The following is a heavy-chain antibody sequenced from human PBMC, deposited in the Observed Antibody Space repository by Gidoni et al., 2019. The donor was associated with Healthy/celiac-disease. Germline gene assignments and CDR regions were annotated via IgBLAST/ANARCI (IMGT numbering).Heavy chain of an antibody. CDR1: GYTFTRYD. D-gene: IGHD2-2*01. Sequence: QVQLVQSGAEVKKPGASVKVSCKASGYTFTRYDITWVRQATGQGLEWMGWMNPNSGNTGYAQKFQGRVTMTRNTSISTAYMELSSLRSEDTAVYYCARGRSYCSSTSCYSFYYYYYGMDVWGQGTTVTVSS. CDR3: ARGRSYCSSTSCYSFYYYYYGMDV. CDR2: MNPNSGNT. V-gene: IGHV1-8*01. J-gene: IGHJ6*02.